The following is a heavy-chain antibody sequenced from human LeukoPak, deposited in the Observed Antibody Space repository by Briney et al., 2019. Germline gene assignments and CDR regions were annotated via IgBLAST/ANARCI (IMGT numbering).Heavy chain of an antibody. J-gene: IGHJ4*02. Sequence: PSDTLSLTCTVSGGSISSYYWSWIRQPPGKGLEWIGYIYYSGSTNYNPSLKSRVTISVDTSKNQFSLKLSSVTAADTAVYYCARGYDYVWVSHRALGHWGQGTLVTVS. CDR3: ARGYDYVWVSHRALGH. CDR1: GGSISSYY. D-gene: IGHD3-16*02. V-gene: IGHV4-59*01. CDR2: IYYSGST.